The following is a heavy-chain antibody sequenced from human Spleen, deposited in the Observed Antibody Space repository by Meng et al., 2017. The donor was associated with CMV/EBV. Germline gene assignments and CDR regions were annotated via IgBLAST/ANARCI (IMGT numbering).Heavy chain of an antibody. CDR2: INGVGGST. V-gene: IGHV3-20*04. J-gene: IGHJ4*02. Sequence: GESLKISCAASGFTFDDYGMNWVRQAPGKGLEWVSGINGVGGSTDYADSVRGRFIISRDNAKDSLYLQINSLRVEDTAFYYCAKRLAGAVDYWGQGALVTVSS. D-gene: IGHD6-13*01. CDR1: GFTFDDYG. CDR3: AKRLAGAVDY.